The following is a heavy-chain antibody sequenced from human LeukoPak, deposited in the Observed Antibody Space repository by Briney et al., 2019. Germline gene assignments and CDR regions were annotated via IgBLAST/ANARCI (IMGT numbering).Heavy chain of an antibody. CDR2: INPNSGGT. V-gene: IGHV1-2*02. CDR3: ARDRGSSWYVDY. D-gene: IGHD6-13*01. Sequence: GASVTVSCKASRYIFTSYYIHWVRQAPGQGLEWMGWINPNSGGTNYAQKFQDRVTMTGDTSISTAYMELSRLRSDDTAVYYCARDRGSSWYVDYWGQGTLVTVSS. J-gene: IGHJ4*02. CDR1: RYIFTSYY.